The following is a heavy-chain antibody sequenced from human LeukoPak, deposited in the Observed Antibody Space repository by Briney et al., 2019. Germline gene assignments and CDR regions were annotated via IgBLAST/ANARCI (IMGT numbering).Heavy chain of an antibody. D-gene: IGHD1-26*01. CDR3: AKDRIVGATTSYDYFDY. CDR1: GFTFSSYA. J-gene: IGHJ4*02. Sequence: GGSLRLSCAASGFTFSSYAMSWVRQAPGKGLEWVSAISGSGDTTYYADSVKGRFTISRDNSKNTLYLQMNSLRVEDTAVYYCAKDRIVGATTSYDYFDYWGQGTLVTVSS. CDR2: ISGSGDTT. V-gene: IGHV3-23*01.